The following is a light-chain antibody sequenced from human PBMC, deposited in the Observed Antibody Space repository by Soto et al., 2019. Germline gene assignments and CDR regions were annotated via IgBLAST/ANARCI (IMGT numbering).Light chain of an antibody. CDR1: QSISSW. CDR3: QHYNSYSEA. J-gene: IGKJ1*01. CDR2: QAS. V-gene: IGKV1-5*03. Sequence: DIQMPQSHSTLSASVGASLPITGRASQSISSWVAWYQQKPGKAPKLLMYQASRLENGVPSRFSGSGSGTEFTLTISSLQPDDFATYYCQHYNSYSEAFGQGTKVDIK.